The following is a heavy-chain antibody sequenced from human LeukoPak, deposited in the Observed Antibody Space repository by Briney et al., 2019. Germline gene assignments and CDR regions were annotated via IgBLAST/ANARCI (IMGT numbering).Heavy chain of an antibody. CDR1: GYTFTSYY. V-gene: IGHV1-46*01. D-gene: IGHD1-26*01. Sequence: ASVKVSCKASGYTFTSYYMHWVRQAPGQGLEWVGIINPSGGSTSFAQKFRGRVTMTRDMSTSTVYMELSSLRSQDTAVYYCARALAAPHMGAYWGQGNLVTVSS. J-gene: IGHJ4*02. CDR2: INPSGGST. CDR3: ARALAAPHMGAY.